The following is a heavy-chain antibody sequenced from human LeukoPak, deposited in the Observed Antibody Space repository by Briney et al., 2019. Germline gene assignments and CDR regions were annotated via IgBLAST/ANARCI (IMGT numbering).Heavy chain of an antibody. CDR1: GDSVSSNRAA. CDR3: ARSIAAAARGFDI. J-gene: IGHJ3*02. CDR2: TYYRSKWSS. Sequence: QTLSLTCAVSGDSVSSNRAAWNSIRQSPSRGLEWLARTYYRSKWSSDYAVSVKRRITINPDTSRNQFSLQLNSVTPDDTAMYYCARSIAAAARGFDIWGQGTMVTVSS. V-gene: IGHV6-1*01. D-gene: IGHD6-13*01.